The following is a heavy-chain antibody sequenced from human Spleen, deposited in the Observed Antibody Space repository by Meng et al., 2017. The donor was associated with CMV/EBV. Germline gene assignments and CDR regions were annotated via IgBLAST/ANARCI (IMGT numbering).Heavy chain of an antibody. J-gene: IGHJ4*02. V-gene: IGHV3-30*02. CDR1: GFTFSSYG. CDR2: IRYDGSNK. CDR3: AKVDGIVVPAAIGIDY. Sequence: GGSLRHSCAASGFTFSSYGMHWVRQAPGKGLEWVAFIRYDGSNKYYADSVKGRFTISRDNSKNTLYLQMNSLRAEDTAVYYCAKVDGIVVPAAIGIDYWGQGTLVTVSS. D-gene: IGHD2-2*02.